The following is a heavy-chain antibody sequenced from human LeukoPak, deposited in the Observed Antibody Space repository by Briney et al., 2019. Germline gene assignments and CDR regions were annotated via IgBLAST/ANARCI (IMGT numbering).Heavy chain of an antibody. J-gene: IGHJ4*02. CDR3: ARWGSGSYYGMIDY. D-gene: IGHD1-26*01. CDR2: ISAYNGNT. Sequence: ASVKVSCKASGYTFTSYGISWVRQAPGQGLEWMGWISAYNGNTNYAQKLQGRVTMTTDTSTSTAYMGLRSLRSDDTAVYYCARWGSGSYYGMIDYWGQGTLVTVSS. CDR1: GYTFTSYG. V-gene: IGHV1-18*01.